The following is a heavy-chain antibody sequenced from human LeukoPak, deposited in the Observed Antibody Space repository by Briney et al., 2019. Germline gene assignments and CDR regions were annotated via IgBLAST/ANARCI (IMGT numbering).Heavy chain of an antibody. V-gene: IGHV4-61*02. CDR2: IYTSGST. CDR3: GGSAWIQLWLGAFDI. Sequence: PSQTLSLTCTVSGGSISSGSYYWSWIRQPAGKGLEWIGRIYTSGSTNYNPSLKSRVTISVDTSKNRFSLKLSSVTAADTAVYYCGGSAWIQLWLGAFDIWGQGTMVTASS. D-gene: IGHD5-18*01. J-gene: IGHJ3*02. CDR1: GGSISSGSYY.